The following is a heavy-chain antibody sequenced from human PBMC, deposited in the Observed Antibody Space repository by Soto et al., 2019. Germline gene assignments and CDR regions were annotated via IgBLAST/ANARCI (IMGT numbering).Heavy chain of an antibody. CDR3: AKAKQQLPLINWFDP. Sequence: GGSLRLSCAASGFTFSSYAMSWVRQAPGKGLEWVSAISGSGGSTYYADSVKGRFTISRDNSKNTLYLQMNSLRAEDTAVYYCAKAKQQLPLINWFDPWGQGTLVTVSS. CDR2: ISGSGGST. CDR1: GFTFSSYA. V-gene: IGHV3-23*01. J-gene: IGHJ5*02. D-gene: IGHD6-13*01.